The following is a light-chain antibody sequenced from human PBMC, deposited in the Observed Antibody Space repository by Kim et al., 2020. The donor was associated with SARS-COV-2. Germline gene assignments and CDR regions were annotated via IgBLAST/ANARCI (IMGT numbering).Light chain of an antibody. J-gene: IGLJ1*01. Sequence: AWAETDGMTGQGDGLRCYYASWNQQKPGKAPVLVIYGKNNRPAGIQNRFSGSSSGNTASLTITGAKAEDEADYYCNSRDSSGNHLGVGTGTKVTVL. CDR2: GKN. CDR1: GLRCYY. CDR3: NSRDSSGNHLG. V-gene: IGLV3-19*01.